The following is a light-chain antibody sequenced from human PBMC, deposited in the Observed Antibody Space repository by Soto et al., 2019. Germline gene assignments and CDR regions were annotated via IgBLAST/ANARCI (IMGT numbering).Light chain of an antibody. CDR1: QSISSW. J-gene: IGKJ1*01. V-gene: IGKV1-5*01. CDR3: QQYNSTRRT. Sequence: DIQITQSPSTLSASVGDRVTITCRASQSISSWLAWYQQKPGKAPKILIYDASSLESGVPSRFSGSGSGTEFTLTISRLQPDDFATYYCQQYNSTRRTFGQGTKVDIK. CDR2: DAS.